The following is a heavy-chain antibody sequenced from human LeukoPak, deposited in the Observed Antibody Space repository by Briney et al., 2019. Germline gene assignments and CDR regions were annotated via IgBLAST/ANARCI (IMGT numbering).Heavy chain of an antibody. CDR1: GHSISSGYY. Sequence: SETLSLTCAVSGHSISSGYYWGWIRQPPGKGLEWIGSVYHSGSTYYNPSLKSRVTISVDTSKNQFSLKLSSVTAADTAVYYCARHGNYYDTSQSDPWGQGTLVTVSS. CDR2: VYHSGST. D-gene: IGHD3-22*01. J-gene: IGHJ5*02. CDR3: ARHGNYYDTSQSDP. V-gene: IGHV4-38-2*01.